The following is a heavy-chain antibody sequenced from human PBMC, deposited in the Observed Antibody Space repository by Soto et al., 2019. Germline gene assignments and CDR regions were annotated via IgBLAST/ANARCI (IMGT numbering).Heavy chain of an antibody. Sequence: EVQLVESGGGLVKPGRSLRLSCTGFGFTFGDHSLVWFRQAPGKGLEWVGFITSKRYGGTTEIAPSVKGRFWISRDDSKSIAYLEMNSLTVEDSGMYYCSRVPPRRRNFGNEFDYWCQGTLGTVSS. CDR3: SRVPPRRRNFGNEFDY. CDR2: ITSKRYGGTT. CDR1: GFTFGDHS. V-gene: IGHV3-49*05. D-gene: IGHD1-1*01. J-gene: IGHJ4*02.